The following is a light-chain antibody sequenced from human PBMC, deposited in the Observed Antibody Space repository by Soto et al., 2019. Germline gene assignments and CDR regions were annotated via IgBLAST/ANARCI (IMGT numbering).Light chain of an antibody. V-gene: IGKV3-15*01. CDR3: QQYNNWPRT. J-gene: IGKJ1*01. Sequence: EMVLTQYPGTLSFPPGGRATLSCRASQSVSSNLAWYQQKPGQAPRLLIYGASTRATGIPASFSGSGSGTEFTLTINSLQSDDFALYYCQQYNNWPRTFGQGTKVDIK. CDR2: GAS. CDR1: QSVSSN.